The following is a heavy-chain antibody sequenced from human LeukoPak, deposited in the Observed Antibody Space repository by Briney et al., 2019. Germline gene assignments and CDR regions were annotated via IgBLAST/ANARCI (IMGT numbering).Heavy chain of an antibody. V-gene: IGHV4-59*08. Sequence: SETLSLTCTVSGGSISSYYWSWIRQPPGKGLEWIGYIYYSGSANYNPSLKSRVTISVDTSKNQFSLKLSSVTAADTAVYYCARGNYGDYFDYWGQGTLVTVSS. CDR3: ARGNYGDYFDY. CDR1: GGSISSYY. D-gene: IGHD4-17*01. CDR2: IYYSGSA. J-gene: IGHJ4*02.